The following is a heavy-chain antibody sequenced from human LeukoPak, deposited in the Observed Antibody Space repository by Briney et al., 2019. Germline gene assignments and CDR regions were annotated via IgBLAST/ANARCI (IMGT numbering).Heavy chain of an antibody. CDR3: ARDRGATVVTHDY. D-gene: IGHD4-23*01. J-gene: IGHJ4*02. CDR2: IYYSGST. V-gene: IGHV4-39*07. CDR1: GGSISSSSYY. Sequence: PSETLSLTCTVSGGSISSSSYYWGWIRQPPGKGLEWIGSIYYSGSTYYNPSLKSRVTISVDTSKNQFSLKLSSVTAADTAVYYCARDRGATVVTHDYWGQGTLVTVSS.